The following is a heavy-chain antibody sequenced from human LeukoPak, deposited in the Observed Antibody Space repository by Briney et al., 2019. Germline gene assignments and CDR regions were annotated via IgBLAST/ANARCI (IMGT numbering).Heavy chain of an antibody. D-gene: IGHD3-3*01. Sequence: ASVKVSCKASGYSFANYGISWVRQAQGQGLEWLAWISAYNRDTNFDQKFQDRVTLTTDRSTSTAYMELRSLRSDDTAVYYCAREGRVLIPPHEYFGMDVWGQGTTVIVSS. V-gene: IGHV1-18*01. J-gene: IGHJ6*02. CDR2: ISAYNRDT. CDR3: AREGRVLIPPHEYFGMDV. CDR1: GYSFANYG.